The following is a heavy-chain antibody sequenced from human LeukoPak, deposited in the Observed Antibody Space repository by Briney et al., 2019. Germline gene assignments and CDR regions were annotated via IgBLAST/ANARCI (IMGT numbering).Heavy chain of an antibody. V-gene: IGHV1-69*06. D-gene: IGHD2-15*01. J-gene: IGHJ3*02. CDR3: ARDPPLGDCSGGSCYGDDAFDI. CDR1: GGTFSSYA. CDR2: IIPIFGTA. Sequence: GASVKVSCKASGGTFSSYAISWVRQAPGQGLEWMGGIIPIFGTANYAQKFQGRVTITADKSTSTAYMELSSLRSEDTAVYYRARDPPLGDCSGGSCYGDDAFDIWGQGTMVTVSS.